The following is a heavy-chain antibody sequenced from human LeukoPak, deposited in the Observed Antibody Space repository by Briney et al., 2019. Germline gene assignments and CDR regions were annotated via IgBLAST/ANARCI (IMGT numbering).Heavy chain of an antibody. CDR3: ARDVTYYDSSYYYDAFDL. V-gene: IGHV3-7*01. CDR1: GFTFTRYW. Sequence: GGSLRLSCAASGFTFTRYWMAWVRQAPGKGLEWVANIKRDGSQKHYVDSVWGRFTISRDNAKSLLYLQLNSLRAEDTAVYYCARDVTYYDSSYYYDAFDLWGQGTMVTVSS. J-gene: IGHJ3*01. D-gene: IGHD3-22*01. CDR2: IKRDGSQK.